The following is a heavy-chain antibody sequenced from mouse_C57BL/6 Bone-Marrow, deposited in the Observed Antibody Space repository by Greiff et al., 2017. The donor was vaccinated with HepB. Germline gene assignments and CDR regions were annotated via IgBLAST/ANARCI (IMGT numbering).Heavy chain of an antibody. J-gene: IGHJ2*01. CDR1: GYTFTSYW. CDR2: IDPSDSYT. V-gene: IGHV1-69*01. D-gene: IGHD2-3*01. CDR3: ARRGYDPFDY. Sequence: QVQLKQPGAELVMPGASVKLSCKASGYTFTSYWMHWVKQRPGQGLEWIGEIDPSDSYTNYNQKFKGKSTLTVDKSSSTAYMQLSSLTSEDSAVYYCARRGYDPFDYWGQGTTLTVSS.